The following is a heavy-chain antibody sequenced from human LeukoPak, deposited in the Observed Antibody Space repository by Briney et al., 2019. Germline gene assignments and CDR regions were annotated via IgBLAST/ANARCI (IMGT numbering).Heavy chain of an antibody. CDR3: ARQIYYYDRSGSYHLHFDS. V-gene: IGHV4-39*01. Sequence: PSETLYLTCTVSGVSISSSSYYWGWIRQPPGKRLEWIGSSYYSGSTYYNPSLKSRVTIYVDTPKNQFSLKLRSVTAADTAVYFCARQIYYYDRSGSYHLHFDSWGQGTLVTVSS. D-gene: IGHD3-22*01. CDR1: GVSISSSSYY. CDR2: SYYSGST. J-gene: IGHJ4*02.